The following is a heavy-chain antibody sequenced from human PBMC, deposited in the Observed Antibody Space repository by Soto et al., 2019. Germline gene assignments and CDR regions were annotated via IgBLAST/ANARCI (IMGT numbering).Heavy chain of an antibody. D-gene: IGHD2-15*01. CDR3: ARITWGGYCSGGSCYSGPTHVVYGMDV. V-gene: IGHV4-39*01. Sequence: QLQLQESGPGLVKPSETLSLTCTVSGGSISSSSYYWGWIRQPPGKGLEWIGSIYYSGSTYYNPSLKSRVTISVDTSKNQFSLKLSSVTAADTAVYYCARITWGGYCSGGSCYSGPTHVVYGMDVWGQGTTVTVSS. CDR1: GGSISSSSYY. J-gene: IGHJ6*02. CDR2: IYYSGST.